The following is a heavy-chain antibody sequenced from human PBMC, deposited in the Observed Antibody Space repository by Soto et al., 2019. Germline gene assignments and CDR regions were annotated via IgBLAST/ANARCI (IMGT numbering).Heavy chain of an antibody. J-gene: IGHJ1*01. Sequence: PGGSLRLSCEGSGFKFNTYGMHWVRQTPGKGLEWVAVIWYGGIKRHYADSVKGRFTISRDNAKNTLYLQMNSLRVDDTAVYFSVRDVGATKVVPFDVWGQGTLVTVSS. CDR2: IWYGGIKR. V-gene: IGHV3-33*08. CDR3: VRDVGATKVVPFDV. CDR1: GFKFNTYG. D-gene: IGHD3-9*01.